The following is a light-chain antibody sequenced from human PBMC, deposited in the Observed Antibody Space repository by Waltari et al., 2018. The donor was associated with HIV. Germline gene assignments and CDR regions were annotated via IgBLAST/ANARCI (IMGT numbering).Light chain of an antibody. CDR2: RND. Sequence: SLVTQQPSASGTPGPRVTISCSGNTSNIGSTNVIWYQHLPGTAPKLLIHRNDQRPSGVPYRFSGSTSGTSASLAISGLRSEDEADYYCVTWDDSLRGVVFGGGTKVAVL. J-gene: IGLJ2*01. CDR1: TSNIGSTN. V-gene: IGLV1-47*01. CDR3: VTWDDSLRGVV.